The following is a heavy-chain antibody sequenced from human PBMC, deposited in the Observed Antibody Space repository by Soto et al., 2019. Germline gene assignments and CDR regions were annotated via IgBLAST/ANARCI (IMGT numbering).Heavy chain of an antibody. CDR2: IWYDGSNK. J-gene: IGHJ4*02. CDR1: GFTFSSYG. Sequence: QVQLVESGGGVVQPGRSLRLSCAASGFTFSSYGMHWVRQAPGKGLEWVAVIWYDGSNKYYADSVKGRFTISRDNSKNTLYLQMNSLRAEDTAVYYCARKGFRGIAVAGPDYWGQGTLVTVSS. CDR3: ARKGFRGIAVAGPDY. V-gene: IGHV3-33*01. D-gene: IGHD6-19*01.